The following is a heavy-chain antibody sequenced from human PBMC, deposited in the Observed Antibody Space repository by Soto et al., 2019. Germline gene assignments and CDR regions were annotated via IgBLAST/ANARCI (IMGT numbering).Heavy chain of an antibody. CDR2: INTNGGIT. Sequence: EVQLVESGGGLVQPGGSLRLSCAASGFTFSSYAMNWVRQAPGKGLEFVSDINTNGGITYYANSVKGRFTISRDNSKNTLYLQMGRLRADDMAVYYCARAIAGYYGSGSYSFDYWGQGTLVTVSS. CDR1: GFTFSSYA. V-gene: IGHV3-64*01. D-gene: IGHD3-10*01. CDR3: ARAIAGYYGSGSYSFDY. J-gene: IGHJ4*02.